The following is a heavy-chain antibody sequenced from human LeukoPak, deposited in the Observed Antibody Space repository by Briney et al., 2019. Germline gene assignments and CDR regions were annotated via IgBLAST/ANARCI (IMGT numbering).Heavy chain of an antibody. CDR3: ARDSDIVVVPAGSFDP. D-gene: IGHD2-2*01. J-gene: IGHJ5*02. Sequence: ASVKASCKASGYTFTSYGISWVRQAPGQGLEWMGWISAYNGNTNYAQKLQGRVTMTTDTSTSTAYMELRSLRSDDTAVYYCARDSDIVVVPAGSFDPWGQGTLVTVSS. V-gene: IGHV1-18*01. CDR2: ISAYNGNT. CDR1: GYTFTSYG.